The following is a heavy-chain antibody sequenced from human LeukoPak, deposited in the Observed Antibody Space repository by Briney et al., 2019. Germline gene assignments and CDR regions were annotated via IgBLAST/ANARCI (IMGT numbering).Heavy chain of an antibody. Sequence: GGSLRLSCVASGFTFSNYGMHWVRQAPGKGLEWVSSISSSSSYIYYADSVKGRFTISRDNAKNSLYLQMSSLRAEDTAVYYCAREGVDTAMGSYYYYGMDVWGQGTTVTVSS. V-gene: IGHV3-21*01. CDR2: ISSSSSYI. J-gene: IGHJ6*02. CDR3: AREGVDTAMGSYYYYGMDV. CDR1: GFTFSNYG. D-gene: IGHD5-18*01.